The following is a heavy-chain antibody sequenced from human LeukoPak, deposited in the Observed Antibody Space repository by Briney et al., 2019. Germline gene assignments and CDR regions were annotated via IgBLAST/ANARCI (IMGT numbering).Heavy chain of an antibody. D-gene: IGHD2-21*01. Sequence: GGSLRLSCVASRFNFSDSRMTWVRQAPGKGLQWVANVNRDGTEKHFLDSVEGRFTISRDNAKKSLYLQMSSLRPQDTAVYFCVRGDWYFESWGQGTLVTVSS. J-gene: IGHJ4*02. CDR3: VRGDWYFES. CDR1: RFNFSDSR. V-gene: IGHV3-7*04. CDR2: VNRDGTEK.